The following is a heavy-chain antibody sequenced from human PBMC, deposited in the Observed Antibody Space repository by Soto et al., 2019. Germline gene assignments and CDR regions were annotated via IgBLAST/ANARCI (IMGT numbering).Heavy chain of an antibody. CDR2: ISAYNGNI. CDR3: ARDTIAVRPGWFGP. CDR1: GYTFTTYG. J-gene: IGHJ5*02. Sequence: QVQLVQSGAEVKKPGASVKVSCKASGYTFTTYGINWVRQAPGQGLEWMGWISAYNGNINYAEKFQGRVTMTTDTSTSTAHRELSSLTSDDTAVYYCARDTIAVRPGWFGPWGQGTLVAVSS. V-gene: IGHV1-18*01. D-gene: IGHD6-6*01.